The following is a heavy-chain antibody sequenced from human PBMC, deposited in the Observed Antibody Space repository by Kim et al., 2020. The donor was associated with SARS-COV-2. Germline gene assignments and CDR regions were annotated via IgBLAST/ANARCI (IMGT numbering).Heavy chain of an antibody. CDR3: ARGLVYYDSSALSY. J-gene: IGHJ4*02. D-gene: IGHD3-22*01. V-gene: IGHV4-34*01. CDR2: INHSGST. Sequence: SETLSLTCAVYGGSFSGYYWSWIRQPPGKGLEWIGEINHSGSTNYNPSLKSRVTISVDTSKNQFSLKLSSVTAADTAVYYCARGLVYYDSSALSYWGQGT. CDR1: GGSFSGYY.